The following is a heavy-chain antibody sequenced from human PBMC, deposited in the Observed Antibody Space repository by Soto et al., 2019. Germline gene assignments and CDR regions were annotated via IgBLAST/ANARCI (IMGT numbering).Heavy chain of an antibody. CDR3: ARQGAAVPTVPLIWFDP. Sequence: GESLKISCKGSGYFFAGYWIAWVRQMPGKGLEWMGIIYPDNFNTKYSRSFQGQVTISADKSSSTAYLQWSSLKASDTAIYYCARQGAAVPTVPLIWFDPWGQGTLVTVSS. D-gene: IGHD6-13*01. CDR2: IYPDNFNT. CDR1: GYFFAGYW. V-gene: IGHV5-51*01. J-gene: IGHJ5*02.